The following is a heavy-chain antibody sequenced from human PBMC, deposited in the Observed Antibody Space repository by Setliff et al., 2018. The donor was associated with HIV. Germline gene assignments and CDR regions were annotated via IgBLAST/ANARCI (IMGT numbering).Heavy chain of an antibody. CDR2: ISSSSSYI. D-gene: IGHD2-15*01. J-gene: IGHJ4*02. V-gene: IGHV3-21*06. Sequence: GGSLRLSCAASGFTFRSYSMNWVRQAPGKGLEWVSSISSSSSYIYYADSVKGRFTISRDNAKNSLYRQMNSLRAEDTAVYYCAKHHYCSGSSCSYDFWGRGTLVTVSS. CDR3: AKHHYCSGSSCSYDF. CDR1: GFTFRSYS.